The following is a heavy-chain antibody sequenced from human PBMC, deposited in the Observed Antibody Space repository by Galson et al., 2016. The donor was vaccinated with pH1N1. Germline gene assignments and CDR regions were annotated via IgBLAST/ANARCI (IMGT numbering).Heavy chain of an antibody. Sequence: SLRLSCAASGFPFSAYAMNWLRQAPGKGPEWVSVISGGAGSTKYADSVRGRFTISRDNSNDTTFLQMTNLRVEDTAIYYCAKSGRTARQILAPRDGMDVWGQGTTV. CDR1: GFPFSAYA. V-gene: IGHV3-23*01. J-gene: IGHJ6*02. CDR3: AKSGRTARQILAPRDGMDV. CDR2: ISGGAGST. D-gene: IGHD1-14*01.